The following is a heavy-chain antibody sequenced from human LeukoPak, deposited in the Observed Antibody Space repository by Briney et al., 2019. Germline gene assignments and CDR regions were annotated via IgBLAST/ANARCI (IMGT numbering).Heavy chain of an antibody. D-gene: IGHD3-22*01. V-gene: IGHV3-48*03. J-gene: IGHJ5*02. CDR1: GFTFSSYE. Sequence: PGGSLRLSCAASGFTFSSYEMNWVHQAPGKGLEWVSYISSSGSTIYYADSVKGRFTTSRDNAKNSLYLQMNSLRAEDTAVYYCARAKTREFSSGYLNWFDPWGQGTLVTVSS. CDR3: ARAKTREFSSGYLNWFDP. CDR2: ISSSGSTI.